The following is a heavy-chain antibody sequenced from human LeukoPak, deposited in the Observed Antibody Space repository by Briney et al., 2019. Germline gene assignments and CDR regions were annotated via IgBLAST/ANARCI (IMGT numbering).Heavy chain of an antibody. CDR3: ARDSELVVPKRSRWGNRFDP. CDR2: ISYDGSNK. V-gene: IGHV3-30-3*01. Sequence: PGGSLRLSCAASGFTFSSYAMHWVRQAPDKGLEWVAVISYDGSNKYYADSVEGRSTISRDNSKNTLYLQMSNLRAEDTAVYYCARDSELVVPKRSRWGNRFDPWGQGTLVTVSS. J-gene: IGHJ5*02. D-gene: IGHD2-8*02. CDR1: GFTFSSYA.